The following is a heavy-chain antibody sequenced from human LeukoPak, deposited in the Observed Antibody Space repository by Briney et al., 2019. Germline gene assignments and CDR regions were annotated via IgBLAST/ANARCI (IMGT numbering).Heavy chain of an antibody. CDR1: DGSISSYY. J-gene: IGHJ5*02. D-gene: IGHD3-10*01. CDR3: ASGHYYGSGSYFGWFDP. Sequence: SETLSLTCTVSDGSISSYYWSWIRQPPGKGLEWIGYIYFSGSTNYNPSLKSRVTISVDTSKNQFSLKLSSVTAADTAVYYCASGHYYGSGSYFGWFDPWGQGTLVTVSS. V-gene: IGHV4-59*08. CDR2: IYFSGST.